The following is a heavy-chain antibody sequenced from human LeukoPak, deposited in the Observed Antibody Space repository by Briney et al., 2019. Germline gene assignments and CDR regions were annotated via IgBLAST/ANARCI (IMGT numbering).Heavy chain of an antibody. CDR3: ARARWYDSFDY. D-gene: IGHD4-23*01. J-gene: IGHJ4*02. CDR1: GYPFPSYG. Sequence: ASVKVSCQASGYPFPSYGISWVRQAPGQGLEWMGWISAYNGNTNYAQKLQGRVTMTTDTSTSTAYMELRSLRSDDTAVYYCARARWYDSFDYWGQGTLVTVSS. CDR2: ISAYNGNT. V-gene: IGHV1-18*01.